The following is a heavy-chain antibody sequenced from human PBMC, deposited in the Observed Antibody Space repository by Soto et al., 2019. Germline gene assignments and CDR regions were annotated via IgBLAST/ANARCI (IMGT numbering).Heavy chain of an antibody. V-gene: IGHV1-8*02. D-gene: IGHD6-13*01. CDR1: GYTFTSYD. Sequence: ASVKVSCKASGYTFTSYDINWVRQATGQGLEWMGWMNPNSGNTGYAQKFQGRVTMTRNTSISTAYMELSSLRSEDTAVYYCARGPSIAASLSYWGQGTLVTVSS. CDR2: MNPNSGNT. CDR3: ARGPSIAASLSY. J-gene: IGHJ4*02.